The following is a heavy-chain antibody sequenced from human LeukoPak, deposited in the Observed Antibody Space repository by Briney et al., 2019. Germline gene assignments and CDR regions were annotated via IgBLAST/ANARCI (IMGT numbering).Heavy chain of an antibody. CDR2: ISSSGSII. J-gene: IGHJ4*01. D-gene: IGHD1-26*01. Sequence: GGSLRLSCGASGFAFSSYEMNWVRQAPGKGLEWVSYISSSGSIIYYADSVKGRFTISRDNAKNSLYLQMNSLRAEDTAVYYCARGYFGGCYLDWGHGTLVTVSS. V-gene: IGHV3-48*03. CDR1: GFAFSSYE. CDR3: ARGYFGGCYLD.